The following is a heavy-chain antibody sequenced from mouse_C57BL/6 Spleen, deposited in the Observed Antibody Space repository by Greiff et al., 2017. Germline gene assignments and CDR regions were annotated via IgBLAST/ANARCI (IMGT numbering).Heavy chain of an antibody. CDR1: GFTFSDYG. V-gene: IGHV5-17*01. CDR3: ARNVPRFAY. Sequence: EVKLVESGGGLVKPGGSLKLSCAASGFTFSDYGMHWVRQAPEKGLEWVAYISSGSSTIYYADTVKGRFTISRDNAKNTLFLQMTSLRSEDTAMYYCARNVPRFAYWGQGTLVTVSA. CDR2: ISSGSSTI. J-gene: IGHJ3*01.